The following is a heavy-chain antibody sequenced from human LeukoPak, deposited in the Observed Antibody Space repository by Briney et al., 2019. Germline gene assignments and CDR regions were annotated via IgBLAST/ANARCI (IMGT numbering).Heavy chain of an antibody. Sequence: ASVKVSCKASGYTFTSYDINWVRQATGQGLEWKGWMNHHSGKTGYAQKLQRRGPINSHTPISTAYMELRRLQSDGTGVYYVARGAVSPMIIVWPLDYWGQGSLATVSS. V-gene: IGHV1-8*01. J-gene: IGHJ4*02. CDR1: GYTFTSYD. D-gene: IGHD3-22*01. CDR2: MNHHSGKT. CDR3: ARGAVSPMIIVWPLDY.